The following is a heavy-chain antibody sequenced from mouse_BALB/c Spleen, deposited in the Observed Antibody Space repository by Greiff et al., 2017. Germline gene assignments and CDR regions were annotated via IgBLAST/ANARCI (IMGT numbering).Heavy chain of an antibody. CDR3: ARFYYGNYERFAY. D-gene: IGHD2-1*01. CDR2: INPDSSTI. Sequence: EVKVVESGGGLVQPGGSLKLSCAASGFDFSRYWMSWVRQAPGKGLEWIGEINPDSSTINYTPSLKDKFIISRDNAKNTLYLQMSKVRSEDTALYYCARFYYGNYERFAYWGQGTLVTVSA. V-gene: IGHV4-1*02. J-gene: IGHJ3*01. CDR1: GFDFSRYW.